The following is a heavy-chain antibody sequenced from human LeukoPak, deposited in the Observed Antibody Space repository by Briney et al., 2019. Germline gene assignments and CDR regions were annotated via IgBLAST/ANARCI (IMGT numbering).Heavy chain of an antibody. D-gene: IGHD3-22*01. V-gene: IGHV3-33*01. CDR3: AREVYYDSSGMDV. Sequence: QPGGSLRLSCAASGFTFSSYGIHWVRQAPGKGLEWVAVIWYDGSNKYYADSVKGRFTISRDNSKNTLYLQMSSLRAEDTAVYYRAREVYYDSSGMDVWGQGTTVTVFS. J-gene: IGHJ6*02. CDR1: GFTFSSYG. CDR2: IWYDGSNK.